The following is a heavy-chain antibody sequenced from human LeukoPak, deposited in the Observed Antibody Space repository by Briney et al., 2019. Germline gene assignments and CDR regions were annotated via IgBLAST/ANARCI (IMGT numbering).Heavy chain of an antibody. CDR1: GFIFSTYW. V-gene: IGHV3-7*01. J-gene: IGHJ4*02. CDR3: VRESFSRGDFN. Sequence: PGGSLRLSCAASGFIFSTYWMTWVRQAPGKGLEWVATIKYDEDEKFYVDSVTGRFTISRDNAKNSLYLQMNSLTAEDTAVYYCVRESFSRGDFNWGQGTLVSVSS. CDR2: IKYDEDEK. D-gene: IGHD7-27*01.